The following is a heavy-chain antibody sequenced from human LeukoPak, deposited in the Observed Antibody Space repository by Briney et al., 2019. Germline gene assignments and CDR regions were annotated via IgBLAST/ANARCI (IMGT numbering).Heavy chain of an antibody. CDR1: GFTFSSYA. J-gene: IGHJ4*02. CDR3: ARIQVVPDAIVGALDY. Sequence: GGSLRLSCAASGFTFSSYAMHWVRQAPGKGLEWVAVISYDGSNKYYADSVKGRFIASRDNAKNSLYLRMNSLRAEDTAVYYCARIQVVPDAIVGALDYWSQGTLVTVSA. CDR2: ISYDGSNK. V-gene: IGHV3-30-3*01. D-gene: IGHD2-2*02.